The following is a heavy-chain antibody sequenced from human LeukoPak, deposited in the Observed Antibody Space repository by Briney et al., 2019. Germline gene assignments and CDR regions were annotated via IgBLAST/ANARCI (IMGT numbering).Heavy chain of an antibody. CDR1: GGSISSSSYY. D-gene: IGHD5-18*01. J-gene: IGHJ4*02. V-gene: IGHV4-39*01. Sequence: SETLSLTCTVSGGSISSSSYYWGWIRQPPGKGLEWIGSIYYSGSTYYNPSLKSRVTISVDTSKNQFSLKLSSVTAADTAVYYCASRDYSYGYFDSWGQGTLVTVSS. CDR2: IYYSGST. CDR3: ASRDYSYGYFDS.